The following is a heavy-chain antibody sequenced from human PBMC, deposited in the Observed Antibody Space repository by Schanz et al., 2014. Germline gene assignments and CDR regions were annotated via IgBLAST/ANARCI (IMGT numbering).Heavy chain of an antibody. CDR1: GFTFSSYA. CDR2: ISGSGGST. J-gene: IGHJ3*02. V-gene: IGHV3-23*04. CDR3: AKGRFGELSAFDI. Sequence: EVQLVESGGGLVQPGGSLRLSCTASGFTFSSYAMSWVRQAPGKGLEWVSAISGSGGSTYYADSVKGRFTISSDNSKNTLYLQMNSLRAEDTAVYYCAKGRFGELSAFDIWGQGTMVTVSS. D-gene: IGHD3-10*01.